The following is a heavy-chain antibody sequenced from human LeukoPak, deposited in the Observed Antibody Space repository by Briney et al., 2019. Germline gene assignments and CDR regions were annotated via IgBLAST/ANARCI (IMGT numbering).Heavy chain of an antibody. D-gene: IGHD3-22*01. V-gene: IGHV4-31*03. CDR2: IYYSGST. CDR3: ARTSGYYYATHDY. CDR1: GGSISSGGYY. J-gene: IGHJ4*02. Sequence: SSETLSLTCTVSGGSISSGGYYWSWIRQHPGKGLEWIGYIYYSGSTYYNPSLKSRVTISVDTSKNQFPLKLSSVTAADTAVYYCARTSGYYYATHDYWGQGTLVTVSS.